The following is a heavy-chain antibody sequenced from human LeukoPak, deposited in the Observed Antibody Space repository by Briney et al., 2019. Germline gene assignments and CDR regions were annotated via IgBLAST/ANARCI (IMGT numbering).Heavy chain of an antibody. V-gene: IGHV1-18*01. CDR1: GYTFTNYG. CDR3: ARHGHFGVVTRGDAFDI. D-gene: IGHD3-3*01. CDR2: ISAYNGNT. Sequence: GASVKVSCNASGYTFTNYGISWVRQAPGQGLEWMGWISAYNGNTNYAQKLQGRVTMTTDTSTSTAYMELRSLRSDDTAVYYCARHGHFGVVTRGDAFDIWGQGTMVTVSS. J-gene: IGHJ3*02.